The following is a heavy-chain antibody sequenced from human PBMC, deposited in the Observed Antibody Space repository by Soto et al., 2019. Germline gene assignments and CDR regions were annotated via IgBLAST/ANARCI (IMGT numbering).Heavy chain of an antibody. CDR2: VKSKIHGGTT. V-gene: IGHV3-15*01. D-gene: IGHD3-10*01. CDR3: ATGGYYPDY. CDR1: GFPFSNAW. Sequence: GGSLRLSCAGSGFPFSNAWMNWVSQAPWKGLEWVGRVKSKIHGGTTDYAAPVKGRFTISRDDSENTMFLQMNSLKTEDTAVYYCATGGYYPDYWGQGTLVTVSS. J-gene: IGHJ4*02.